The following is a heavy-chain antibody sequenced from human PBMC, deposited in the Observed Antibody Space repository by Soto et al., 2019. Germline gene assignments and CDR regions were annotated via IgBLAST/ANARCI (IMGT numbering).Heavy chain of an antibody. D-gene: IGHD3-22*01. Sequence: PGGSLRLSCAASGFTFSSYSMNWVRQAPGKGLVWVSRIKSDGSSISHADSVKGRFTISRDNAKNTLYLQMNSLRAEDTAVYYCARGARMGYYDSSGYCFDPWGQGTLVTVSS. V-gene: IGHV3-74*01. CDR1: GFTFSSYS. CDR3: ARGARMGYYDSSGYCFDP. J-gene: IGHJ5*02. CDR2: IKSDGSSI.